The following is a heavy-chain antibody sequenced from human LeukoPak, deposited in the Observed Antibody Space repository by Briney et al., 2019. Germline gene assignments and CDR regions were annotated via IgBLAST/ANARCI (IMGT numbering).Heavy chain of an antibody. D-gene: IGHD3-3*01. CDR1: GFDFSSNW. Sequence: GGSLRLSCAASGFDFSSNWVHWVRHVPGQGLVWVSRIKGDGISTNYADSVKGRFTISRDIAKNTLYLQMNSLRAEDTGVYYCAKDHYWSIDYWGRGTLVTVSS. V-gene: IGHV3-74*01. CDR2: IKGDGIST. CDR3: AKDHYWSIDY. J-gene: IGHJ4*02.